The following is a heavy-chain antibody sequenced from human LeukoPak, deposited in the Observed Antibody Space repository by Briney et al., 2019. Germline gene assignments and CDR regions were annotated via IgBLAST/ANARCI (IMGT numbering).Heavy chain of an antibody. V-gene: IGHV1-46*01. CDR3: ARCGRGSGTTSEYYYYMDV. CDR2: IDPSGGDT. Sequence: ASVKVSCKASGYTFATYYMHWVRQAPGQGREWMGIIDPSGGDTNYAQKFQGRVTMTRDMSTTTLYMELTSLGSEDTAVYYCARCGRGSGTTSEYYYYMDVWGKGTTVTVSS. D-gene: IGHD3-10*01. CDR1: GYTFATYY. J-gene: IGHJ6*03.